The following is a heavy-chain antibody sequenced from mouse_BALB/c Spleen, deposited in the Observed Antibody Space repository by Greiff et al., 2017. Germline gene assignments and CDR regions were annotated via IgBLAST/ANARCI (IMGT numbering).Heavy chain of an antibody. Sequence: EVKVEESGGGLVKPGGSLKLSCAASGFTFSSYTMSWVRQTPEKRLEWVATISSGGSYTYYPDSVKGRFTISRDNAKNTLYLQMSSLKSEDTAMYYCTRSLYYDYDVYYFDYWGQGTTLTVSS. CDR3: TRSLYYDYDVYYFDY. J-gene: IGHJ2*01. CDR2: ISSGGSYT. CDR1: GFTFSSYT. V-gene: IGHV5-6-4*01. D-gene: IGHD2-4*01.